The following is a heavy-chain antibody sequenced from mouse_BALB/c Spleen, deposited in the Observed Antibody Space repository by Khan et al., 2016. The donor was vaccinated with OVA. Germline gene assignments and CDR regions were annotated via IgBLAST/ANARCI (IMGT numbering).Heavy chain of an antibody. J-gene: IGHJ3*01. Sequence: QIQLVQSGAELAKPGASVKMSCKASGYTFTTYWMHWLKQRPGQGLEWIGYIDPGTGYTEYNQNFKDKATLTTDKSSSTAFMQLSSLTSEDSAVNYGERRGLFGVFVYWGQGSLVTVSA. D-gene: IGHD1-1*02. CDR2: IDPGTGYT. CDR3: ERRGLFGVFVY. V-gene: IGHV1-7*01. CDR1: GYTFTTYW.